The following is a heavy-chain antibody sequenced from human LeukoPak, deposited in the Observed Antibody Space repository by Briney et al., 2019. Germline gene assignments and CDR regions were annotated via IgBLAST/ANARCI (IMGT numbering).Heavy chain of an antibody. V-gene: IGHV4-59*01. D-gene: IGHD3-3*01. Sequence: PSETLSLTCTVSGGSISNFYWNWIRQPPGKGLEWIGYIYYSGSTNYNPSLKSRVTISVDTSKNQFSLKLSSVTAADTAVYYCARAYYDFWSGLYYWGQGTLVTVSS. J-gene: IGHJ4*02. CDR1: GGSISNFY. CDR2: IYYSGST. CDR3: ARAYYDFWSGLYY.